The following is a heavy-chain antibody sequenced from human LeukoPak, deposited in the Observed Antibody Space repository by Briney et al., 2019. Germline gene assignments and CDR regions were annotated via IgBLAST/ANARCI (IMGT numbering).Heavy chain of an antibody. CDR3: AREIIIFPDYYHYGLDV. Sequence: PGGSLRLSCAASGFTFRDYYMTWIRQAPGKGLEWISYISRSGDTLYYADSVEGRFTISRDNAKNSVYLQMNSLRAEDTAVYYCAREIIIFPDYYHYGLDVWGQGTTVTVSS. CDR1: GFTFRDYY. V-gene: IGHV3-11*01. D-gene: IGHD3-9*01. J-gene: IGHJ6*02. CDR2: ISRSGDTL.